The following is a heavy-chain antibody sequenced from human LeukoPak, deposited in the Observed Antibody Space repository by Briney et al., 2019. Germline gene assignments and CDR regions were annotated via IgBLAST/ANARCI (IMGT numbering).Heavy chain of an antibody. V-gene: IGHV4-4*02. CDR2: IYHTGSV. CDR3: ARHDDFLSAYNY. J-gene: IGHJ4*02. Sequence: SETLSLTCAVSGGSINSDYWWTRVRQSPGKGLEWIGEIYHTGSVNYNLSLESRVTISRDRSKNQFSLMLRSVTAADTAVYYCARHDDFLSAYNYWGQGILVTVSS. D-gene: IGHD3-3*01. CDR1: GGSINSDYW.